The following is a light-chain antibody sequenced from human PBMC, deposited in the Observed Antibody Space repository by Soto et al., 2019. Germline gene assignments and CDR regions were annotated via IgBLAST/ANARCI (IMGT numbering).Light chain of an antibody. Sequence: QSALTQPASVSGSPGQSITISCTGTSSDVGGYNYVSWYQQHPGKAHKLMIYDVTDRPSGVSSRFSGSKSGNTASLTISGLQADDDADYYCSSYTVSSTLKVFGTGTKVTVL. J-gene: IGLJ1*01. CDR3: SSYTVSSTLKV. V-gene: IGLV2-14*01. CDR2: DVT. CDR1: SSDVGGYNY.